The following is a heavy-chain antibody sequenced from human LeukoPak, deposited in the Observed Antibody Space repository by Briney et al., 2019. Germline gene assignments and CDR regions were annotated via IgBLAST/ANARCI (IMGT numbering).Heavy chain of an antibody. V-gene: IGHV3-9*03. D-gene: IGHD3-3*01. J-gene: IGHJ3*02. CDR2: ISWNSGSI. CDR3: AKDIGDFWGAFDI. Sequence: GRSLRLSCAASGFTFDDYAMHWVRQAPGKGLEWVSGISWNSGSIGYADSVKGRFTISRDNAKNSLYLQMNSLRAEDMALYYCAKDIGDFWGAFDIWGQGTMVTVSS. CDR1: GFTFDDYA.